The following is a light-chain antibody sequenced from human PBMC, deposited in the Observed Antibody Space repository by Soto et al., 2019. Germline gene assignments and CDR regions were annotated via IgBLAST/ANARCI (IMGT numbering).Light chain of an antibody. CDR2: DAS. CDR3: QQDGKSPGFIT. CDR1: QSVSSTY. J-gene: IGKJ3*01. V-gene: IGKV3-20*01. Sequence: EIVLTQSPGTLSLSPGERATLSCRASQSVSSTYLAWYQQKPGRAPRLLIYDASSRATGIPDKLSGSGSGTDFSLTISRLEPEDSAVYYCQQDGKSPGFITFGPGTKVDIK.